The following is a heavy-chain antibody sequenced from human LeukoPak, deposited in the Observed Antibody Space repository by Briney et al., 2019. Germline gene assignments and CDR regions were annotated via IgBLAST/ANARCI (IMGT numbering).Heavy chain of an antibody. V-gene: IGHV1-69*06. CDR3: ARGYCSSTSCYAFDI. CDR1: GGTFSSYA. Sequence: SVKVSCKASGGTFSSYAISWVRQAPGQGLEWMGGIIPIFGTANYAQKFQGRVTITEDKSTSTAYMELSSMRSEDTAVYYCARGYCSSTSCYAFDIWGQGTMVTVSS. D-gene: IGHD2-2*01. J-gene: IGHJ3*02. CDR2: IIPIFGTA.